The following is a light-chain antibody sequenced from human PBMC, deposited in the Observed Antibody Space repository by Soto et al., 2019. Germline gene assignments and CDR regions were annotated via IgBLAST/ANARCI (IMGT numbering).Light chain of an antibody. V-gene: IGLV2-14*01. CDR1: SSDVGGYNY. J-gene: IGLJ1*01. CDR2: EVS. CDR3: SSYTSSSTLHYV. Sequence: QCALTQPASVSGSPGQSITISCTGTSSDVGGYNYVSWYQQHPGKAPKLMIYEVSNRPSGVSNRFSGSKSGNTASLTISGLQAEDEADYYCSSYTSSSTLHYVFGTGTKVTVL.